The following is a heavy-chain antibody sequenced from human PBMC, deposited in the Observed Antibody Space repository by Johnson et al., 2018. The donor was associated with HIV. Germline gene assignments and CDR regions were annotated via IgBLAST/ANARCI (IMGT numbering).Heavy chain of an antibody. CDR1: GVIFSYYG. D-gene: IGHD3-22*01. V-gene: IGHV3-30*02. Sequence: QVQLVESGGGVVQPGRSLRLSCAASGVIFSYYGLHWVRQAPGVGLEWVAVTRYAGSNKYSADYVKGRFSISRNNSRDTLYLQMNSLRPEDTAVYYCAKVRRAYYEDAFDIWGQGTMVTVSS. CDR3: AKVRRAYYEDAFDI. CDR2: TRYAGSNK. J-gene: IGHJ3*02.